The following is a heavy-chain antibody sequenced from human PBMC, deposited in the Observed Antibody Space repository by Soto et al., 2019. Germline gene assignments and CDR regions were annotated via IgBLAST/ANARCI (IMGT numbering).Heavy chain of an antibody. V-gene: IGHV4-34*01. Sequence: QVQLQQWGAGLLKPSETLSLTCAVYGGFVTSGSYYWSWIRQPPGKGLEWIGEMSHSGGTHFNPSPTSRVTITVDTSKTESTLKISSVTAAHPALSYCARVERGTATRVVDAFDIWGPGTMVTVSS. CDR3: ARVERGTATRVVDAFDI. CDR1: GGFVTSGSYY. CDR2: MSHSGGT. D-gene: IGHD2-15*01. J-gene: IGHJ3*02.